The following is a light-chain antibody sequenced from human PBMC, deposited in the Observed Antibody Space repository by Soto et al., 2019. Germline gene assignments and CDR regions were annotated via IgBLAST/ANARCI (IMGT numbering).Light chain of an antibody. Sequence: EIVLTQSPATLSLSPGERATLSCRASQSVSSYLAWYQQKPGQAPRLLIYDASNSATGIPARFSGSGSGTDFTLTISSLEPEDFAVYYCHQRSNWPRTCVQGTKVDIK. J-gene: IGKJ1*01. V-gene: IGKV3-11*01. CDR2: DAS. CDR3: HQRSNWPRT. CDR1: QSVSSY.